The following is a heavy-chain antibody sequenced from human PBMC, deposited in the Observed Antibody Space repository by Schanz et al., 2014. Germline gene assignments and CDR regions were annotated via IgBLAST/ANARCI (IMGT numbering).Heavy chain of an antibody. Sequence: QVQLVQSGAEVRKPGASVKVSCKASGYTFISYGISWVRQAPGQGLEWLGWISGSNGNANYTQKFQGRVTMTTDTSTITAYMELRSLRSDDTAMYYCATMSGYCTATACQILEVLDVWGQGTMVTGSS. D-gene: IGHD2-8*02. J-gene: IGHJ3*01. CDR3: ATMSGYCTATACQILEVLDV. V-gene: IGHV1-18*01. CDR1: GYTFISYG. CDR2: ISGSNGNA.